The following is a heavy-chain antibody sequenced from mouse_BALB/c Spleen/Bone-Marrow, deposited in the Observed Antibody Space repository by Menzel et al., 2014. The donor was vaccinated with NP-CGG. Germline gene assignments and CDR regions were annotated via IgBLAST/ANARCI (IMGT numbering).Heavy chain of an antibody. V-gene: IGHV14-3*02. CDR2: IDPAKGNT. J-gene: IGHJ3*01. D-gene: IGHD3-2*01. CDR3: ARGVRQLGLPF. CDR1: GFSIRDTY. Sequence: VQLQQPGAELVKPGDSVKLSCTASGFSIRDTYIHWVKQRPEQGLEWIGMIDPAKGNTEYDPNFQGRATIKADTSSNTAYLQLSSLTSEDTAVYYCARGVRQLGLPFWGQGTLVTVSA.